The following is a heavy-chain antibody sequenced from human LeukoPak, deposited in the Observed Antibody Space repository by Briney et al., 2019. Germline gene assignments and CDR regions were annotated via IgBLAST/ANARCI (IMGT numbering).Heavy chain of an antibody. CDR2: IIPILGIA. V-gene: IGHV1-69*04. D-gene: IGHD1-20*01. Sequence: SVKASCKASGGTFSSYAISWVRQAPGQGLEWMGRIIPILGIANYAQKFQGGVTITADKSTSTAYMELSSLRSEDTAVYYCASWSGDNWNYADYWGQGTLVTVSS. CDR3: ASWSGDNWNYADY. CDR1: GGTFSSYA. J-gene: IGHJ4*02.